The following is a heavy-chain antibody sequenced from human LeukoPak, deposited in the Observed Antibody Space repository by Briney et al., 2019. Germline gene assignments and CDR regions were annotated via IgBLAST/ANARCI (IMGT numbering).Heavy chain of an antibody. CDR3: AANSADYNTLGSSYKA. V-gene: IGHV4-39*01. CDR1: SASISSSPYF. CDR2: ISYSGTT. Sequence: SETLSLTCTVSSASISSSPYFWGWIRQSPGKGLEWIGSISYSGTTYYNPSLKSRVTISVDTSKNQFSLKLTSVTAADTAVYYCAANSADYNTLGSSYKAWGQGTLVTVSS. J-gene: IGHJ5*02. D-gene: IGHD3-10*01.